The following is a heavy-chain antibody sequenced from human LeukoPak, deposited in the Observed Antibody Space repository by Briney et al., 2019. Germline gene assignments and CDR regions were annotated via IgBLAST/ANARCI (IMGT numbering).Heavy chain of an antibody. CDR1: GFTFDDYA. CDR3: AKSGGYSSSWQHFDY. CDR2: ISWNSGSI. D-gene: IGHD6-13*01. J-gene: IGHJ4*02. Sequence: PGGSLRLSCAASGFTFDDYAMHWVRQAPGKGLEWVSGISWNSGSIGYADSVKGRFTISRDNAKNSLYLQMNSLRAEDTSLYYCAKSGGYSSSWQHFDYWGQGTLVTVSS. V-gene: IGHV3-9*01.